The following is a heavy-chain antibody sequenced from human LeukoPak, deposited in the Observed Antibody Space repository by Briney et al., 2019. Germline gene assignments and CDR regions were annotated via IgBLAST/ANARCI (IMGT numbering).Heavy chain of an antibody. Sequence: PSETLSLTCTVSGGSISNYYWSWIRQPPGKGLEWIGYIYYTENTNYNPSLKSRVTISVDTSKNQFSLNLTSVTAADTAVYYCAGGNFYDSRGHPYHFHYWGQGTLVTVPS. CDR1: GGSISNYY. D-gene: IGHD3-22*01. V-gene: IGHV4-59*01. CDR2: IYYTENT. J-gene: IGHJ4*02. CDR3: AGGNFYDSRGHPYHFHY.